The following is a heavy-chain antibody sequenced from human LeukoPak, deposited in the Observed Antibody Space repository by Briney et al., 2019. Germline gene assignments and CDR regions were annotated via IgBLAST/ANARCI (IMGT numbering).Heavy chain of an antibody. Sequence: VASVKVSCKASGYTFTDYYMHWVRQAPGQGLEWMGWINPNSGGTNFAQKFQGRVAMTRDTSISTAYLELGSLRSDDTAVYFCARARGKLVPYLDSWAQGTRVTVSS. CDR2: INPNSGGT. D-gene: IGHD6-6*01. CDR1: GYTFTDYY. V-gene: IGHV1-2*02. J-gene: IGHJ4*02. CDR3: ARARGKLVPYLDS.